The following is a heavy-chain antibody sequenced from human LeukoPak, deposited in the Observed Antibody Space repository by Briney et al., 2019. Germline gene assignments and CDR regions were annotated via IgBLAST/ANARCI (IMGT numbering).Heavy chain of an antibody. V-gene: IGHV3-33*08. J-gene: IGHJ4*02. Sequence: GGSLRLSCAGSGFTFSRFGMHWVRQAPGKGLEWVAVIWYDGSNQDYADSVKGRFTISRDNSKNTLYLQVSSLRAEDTAVYYCARDRWYDGSGYIAAFDYWGQGTLVTVS. CDR2: IWYDGSNQ. D-gene: IGHD3-22*01. CDR1: GFTFSRFG. CDR3: ARDRWYDGSGYIAAFDY.